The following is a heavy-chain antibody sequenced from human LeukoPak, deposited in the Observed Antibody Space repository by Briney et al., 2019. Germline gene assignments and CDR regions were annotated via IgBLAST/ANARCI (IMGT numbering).Heavy chain of an antibody. Sequence: LRLSCAASGFTFDDYAMHWVRQAPGKGLEWVSGISWNSGSIGYADSVRGRFTISRDNAKNSLYLQMNSLRAEDTAVYYCARGNIPGSYYYYGMDVWGQGTTVTVSS. J-gene: IGHJ6*02. V-gene: IGHV3-9*01. CDR2: ISWNSGSI. CDR3: ARGNIPGSYYYYGMDV. D-gene: IGHD2-2*01. CDR1: GFTFDDYA.